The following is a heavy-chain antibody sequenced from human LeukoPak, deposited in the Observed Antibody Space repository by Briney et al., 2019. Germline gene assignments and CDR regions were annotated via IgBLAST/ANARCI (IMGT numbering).Heavy chain of an antibody. CDR2: INHSGST. Sequence: PSETLSLTCAVYGGSFSGYYWSWIRQPPGKGLEWIGEINHSGSTNYNPSLKSRVTISVDTSKNQFSLKLSSVTAADTAVYCCARGASPAYWGQGTLVTVSS. J-gene: IGHJ4*02. V-gene: IGHV4-34*01. CDR1: GGSFSGYY. CDR3: ARGASPAY.